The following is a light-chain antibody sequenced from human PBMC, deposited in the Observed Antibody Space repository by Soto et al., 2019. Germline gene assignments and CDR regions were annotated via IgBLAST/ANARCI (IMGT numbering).Light chain of an antibody. CDR1: QSVSSSY. Sequence: EIVLTQSPGTLSLSPGERATLSCRASQSVSSSYLAWYQQKPGQAPRLLIYGASSRATGLPDRFIGSGSGTDFTLTISRLEPEDFAVYYCQQYGSSPPYTFGQGTKLEIK. V-gene: IGKV3-20*01. CDR3: QQYGSSPPYT. J-gene: IGKJ2*01. CDR2: GAS.